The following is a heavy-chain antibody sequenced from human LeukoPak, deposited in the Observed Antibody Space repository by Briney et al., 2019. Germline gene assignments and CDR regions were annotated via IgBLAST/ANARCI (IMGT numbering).Heavy chain of an antibody. CDR3: AREGLWFGESIFDY. CDR1: GFTFSSYW. D-gene: IGHD3-10*01. J-gene: IGHJ4*02. V-gene: IGHV3-7*01. Sequence: PGGSLRLSCAASGFTFSSYWMSWARQAPGKGLEWVANIKQDGSEKYYVDSVKGRFTISRDNAKNSLYLQMNSLRAEDTAVYYCAREGLWFGESIFDYWGQGTLVTVSS. CDR2: IKQDGSEK.